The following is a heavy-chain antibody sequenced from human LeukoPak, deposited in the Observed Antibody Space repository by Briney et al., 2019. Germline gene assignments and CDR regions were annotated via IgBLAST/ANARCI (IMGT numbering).Heavy chain of an antibody. D-gene: IGHD1-26*01. J-gene: IGHJ6*02. CDR3: ASPWELGPKYYYYGMDV. CDR2: ISSGSTTI. CDR1: GFTFSNYG. V-gene: IGHV3-48*01. Sequence: GGSLRLSCAASGFTFSNYGMHWVRQAPGKGLEWVSYISSGSTTIDYADSVKGRFTISRDNSKNTLYLQMNSLRAEDTAVYYCASPWELGPKYYYYGMDVWGQGTTVTVSS.